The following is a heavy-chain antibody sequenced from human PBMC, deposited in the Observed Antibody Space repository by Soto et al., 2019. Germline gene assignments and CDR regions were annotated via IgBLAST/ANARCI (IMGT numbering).Heavy chain of an antibody. CDR2: ISGSGGST. V-gene: IGHV3-23*01. J-gene: IGHJ4*02. D-gene: IGHD3-10*02. CDR1: GFTFSSYA. CDR3: AKDNDRGVINYFDY. Sequence: GGSLRLSCAASGFTFSSYAMTWVRQAPGKGLEWVSVISGSGGSTYYADSVKGRFTISRDNSKNTLYLQMNSLRAEDTAVYYCAKDNDRGVINYFDYWGQGTLVTVSS.